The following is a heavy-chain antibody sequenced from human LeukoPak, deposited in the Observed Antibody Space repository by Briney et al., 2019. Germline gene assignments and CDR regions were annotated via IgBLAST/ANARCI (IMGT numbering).Heavy chain of an antibody. J-gene: IGHJ4*02. V-gene: IGHV1-2*02. CDR3: ARDRRGYYDSGSYYPLI. D-gene: IGHD3-10*01. Sequence: ASVKVSCKASGYRFTDYYIHWARQAPGQGLEWMGWINPNSGGTNYAQKFQGRVTMTRDTSVSTAYMEVSRLRSDDTAVYYCARDRRGYYDSGSYYPLIWGQGTLVTVSS. CDR1: GYRFTDYY. CDR2: INPNSGGT.